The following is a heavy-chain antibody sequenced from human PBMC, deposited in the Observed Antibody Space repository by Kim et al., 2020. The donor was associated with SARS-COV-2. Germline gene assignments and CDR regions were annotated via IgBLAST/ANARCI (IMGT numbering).Heavy chain of an antibody. V-gene: IGHV4-34*01. D-gene: IGHD1-26*01. Sequence: SETLSLTCAVYGGSFSGYYWSWIRQPPGKGLEWIGEINHSGSTNYNPSLKSRVTISVDTSKNQFSLKLSSVTAADTAVYYCARGIVGATSWFDPWGQGTL. CDR3: ARGIVGATSWFDP. CDR1: GGSFSGYY. J-gene: IGHJ5*02. CDR2: INHSGST.